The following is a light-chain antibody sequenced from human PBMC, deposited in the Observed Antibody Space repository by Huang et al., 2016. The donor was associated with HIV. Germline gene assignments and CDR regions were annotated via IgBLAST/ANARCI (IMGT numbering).Light chain of an antibody. CDR3: QQRSNWA. CDR2: DAS. V-gene: IGKV3-11*01. J-gene: IGKJ5*01. Sequence: EIVLTPSPATLSLSPGERATLSCRASQSVSSYLAWYQQKPGQAPMLLINDASNRATGIPARFRGSGYGTDFTLTISSLEPEDFAVYYCQQRSNWAFGQGTRLEIK. CDR1: QSVSSY.